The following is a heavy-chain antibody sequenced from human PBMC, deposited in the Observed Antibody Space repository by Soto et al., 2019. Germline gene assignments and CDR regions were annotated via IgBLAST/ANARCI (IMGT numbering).Heavy chain of an antibody. CDR2: ISYDGDNK. V-gene: IGHV3-30*14. CDR1: RFTFSNYA. Sequence: QVQLVESGGGVVQPGKSLRLSCAASRFTFSNYAVHWVRQAPGKGLDWVALISYDGDNKYYADYVNGRFSIYRQNPRNTLYRPMNSRLAEHTAVFYWAIDMGGLGYDGRDVLGKGRKVNSSS. J-gene: IGHJ6*04. D-gene: IGHD3-16*01. CDR3: AIDMGGLGYDGRDV.